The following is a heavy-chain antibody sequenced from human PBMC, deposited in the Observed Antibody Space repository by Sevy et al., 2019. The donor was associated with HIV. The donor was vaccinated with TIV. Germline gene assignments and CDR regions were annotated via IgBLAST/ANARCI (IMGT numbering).Heavy chain of an antibody. CDR2: ISYDGSNK. V-gene: IGHV3-30-3*01. CDR1: GFTFSSYA. D-gene: IGHD6-6*01. Sequence: GGSLRLSCAASGFTFSSYAMHWVRQAPGKGLEWVAVISYDGSNKYYADSVKGGFTISRDNSKNTLYLQMNSLRAEDTAVYYCARNMAGSSSSHFDYWGQGTLVTVSS. J-gene: IGHJ4*02. CDR3: ARNMAGSSSSHFDY.